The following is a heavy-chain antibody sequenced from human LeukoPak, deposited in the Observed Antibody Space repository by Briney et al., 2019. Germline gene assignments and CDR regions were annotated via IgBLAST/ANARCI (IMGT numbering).Heavy chain of an antibody. CDR3: AKGSGGNCHSATDY. CDR2: ISGSGGST. V-gene: IGHV3-23*01. CDR1: GFTFSSYA. Sequence: PGGSLRLSCAASGFTFSSYAMSWVRQAPGKGLEWVSAISGSGGSTYYADSVKGRFTISRDNSKNTLYLQMNSLRAEDTAVYYCAKGSGGNCHSATDYWGQGTLVTVSS. D-gene: IGHD2-15*01. J-gene: IGHJ4*02.